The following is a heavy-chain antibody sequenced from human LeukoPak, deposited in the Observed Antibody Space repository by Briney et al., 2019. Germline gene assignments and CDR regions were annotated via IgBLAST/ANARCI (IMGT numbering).Heavy chain of an antibody. CDR3: ARGQLYFDY. J-gene: IGHJ4*02. CDR2: INHSGST. V-gene: IGHV4-34*01. D-gene: IGHD5-18*01. Sequence: SETLSLTCAVYGGSFSGYYWSWIRQPPGKGLEWIGEINHSGSTNYNPSLKRRVTISVDTSKNQFSLKLSSVTAADTAVYYCARGQLYFDYWGQGTLVTVSS. CDR1: GGSFSGYY.